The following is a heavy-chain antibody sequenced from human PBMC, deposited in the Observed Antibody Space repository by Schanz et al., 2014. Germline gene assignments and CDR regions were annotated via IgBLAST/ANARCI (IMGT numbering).Heavy chain of an antibody. CDR1: GDSILSYY. J-gene: IGHJ4*01. CDR2: IQYTGIT. D-gene: IGHD3-10*01. V-gene: IGHV4-59*08. CDR3: ARHAPGSGPDYNAGFDY. Sequence: QVQLQESGPRLVKSSETLSLACVVSGDSILSYYWSWIRQSPGKGLDWIGYIQYTGITNYNPSLQGRVPMPVDTSKNRVSLRLSSVTAADTAFYYCARHAPGSGPDYNAGFDYWGQGILXTVSS.